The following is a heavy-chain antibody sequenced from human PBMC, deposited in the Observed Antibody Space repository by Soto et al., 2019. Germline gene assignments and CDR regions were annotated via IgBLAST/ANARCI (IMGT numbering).Heavy chain of an antibody. CDR3: AKGLLRFGELSGFDY. V-gene: IGHV3-30*18. D-gene: IGHD3-10*01. CDR1: GFTFSSYG. Sequence: GGSLRLSCAASGFTFSSYGMHWVRQAPGKGLEWVAVISYDGSNKYYADSVKGRFTISRDNSKNTLYLQMNSLRAEDTAVYYCAKGLLRFGELSGFDYWGQGTLVTVSS. CDR2: ISYDGSNK. J-gene: IGHJ4*02.